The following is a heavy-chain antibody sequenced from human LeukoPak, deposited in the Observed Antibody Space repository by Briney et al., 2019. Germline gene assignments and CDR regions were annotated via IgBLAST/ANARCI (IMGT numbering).Heavy chain of an antibody. Sequence: SETLSLTCTVSGGSISSYYWSWIRQPPGKGLEWIGYIYYSGSTNYNPSLKSRVTISVDTSKNQFSLKLSSVTAADTAVYYCARLGEIEYYFDYWGQGTLVTVSS. CDR3: ARLGEIEYYFDY. V-gene: IGHV4-59*08. D-gene: IGHD3-10*01. CDR2: IYYSGST. CDR1: GGSISSYY. J-gene: IGHJ4*02.